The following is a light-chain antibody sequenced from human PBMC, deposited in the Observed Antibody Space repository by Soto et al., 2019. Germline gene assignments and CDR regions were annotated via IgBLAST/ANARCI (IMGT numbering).Light chain of an antibody. CDR1: SSDVGGYNY. V-gene: IGLV2-11*01. CDR3: SSYAGSYTGV. J-gene: IGLJ3*02. CDR2: DVS. Sequence: QSALTQPRSVSGSPGQSVTISCTGTSSDVGGYNYVSWYQQHPGKAPKLMIYDVSKRPSGVPDRFSGSKSGNSASLTISGLQAEDDADYCCSSYAGSYTGVFGGGTKLTVL.